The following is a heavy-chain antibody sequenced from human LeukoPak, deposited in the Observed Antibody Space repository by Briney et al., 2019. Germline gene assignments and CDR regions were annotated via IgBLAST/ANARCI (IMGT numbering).Heavy chain of an antibody. CDR3: ARDTPYDILTGSNNWFDP. CDR1: GYTFTSYG. Sequence: GASVKVSCKASGYTFTSYGISWVRQAPGQGLEWMGWISAYNGNTNYAQKLQGRVTMTTDTSTSTAYMELRSLRSDDTAVYYCARDTPYDILTGSNNWFDPWGQGTLVTASS. D-gene: IGHD3-9*01. V-gene: IGHV1-18*04. J-gene: IGHJ5*02. CDR2: ISAYNGNT.